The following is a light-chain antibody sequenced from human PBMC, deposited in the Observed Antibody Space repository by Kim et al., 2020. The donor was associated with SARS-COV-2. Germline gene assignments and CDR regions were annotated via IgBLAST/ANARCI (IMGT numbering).Light chain of an antibody. Sequence: PGDRATLSCRASQNIDTYLAWYQQRPGQAPRLLVYDASNRATGVPDRLSGSGSGTDFTLTISSLEPEEFSIYYCQQRNSWPPAVTFGGGTKVDIK. V-gene: IGKV3-11*01. J-gene: IGKJ4*01. CDR3: QQRNSWPPAVT. CDR1: QNIDTY. CDR2: DAS.